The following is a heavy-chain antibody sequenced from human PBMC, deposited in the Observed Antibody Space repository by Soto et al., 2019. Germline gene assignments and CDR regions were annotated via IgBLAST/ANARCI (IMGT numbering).Heavy chain of an antibody. CDR2: IYWNDDK. CDR3: AHRRDILTGYSFDP. Sequence: PTLVNPTQTLTLTCTFSGFSLITSGGGVGWIRQPPGKALEWLALIYWNDDKRYSPSLKSRLTITKDTSKNQVVLTMTNMDPVDTATYYCAHRRDILTGYSFDPWGQGTLVTVSS. D-gene: IGHD3-9*01. J-gene: IGHJ5*02. CDR1: GFSLITSGGG. V-gene: IGHV2-5*01.